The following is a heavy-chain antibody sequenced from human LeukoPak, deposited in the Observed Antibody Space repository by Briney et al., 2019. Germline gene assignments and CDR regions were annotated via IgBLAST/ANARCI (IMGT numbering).Heavy chain of an antibody. D-gene: IGHD2-2*01. J-gene: IGHJ4*02. CDR1: GGSISSGGYY. Sequence: PSQTLSLTCTVSGGSISSGGYYWSWIRQPPGKGLEWIGYIYHSGSTYYNPSLKSRVTISVDRSKNQFSLKLSSVTAADTAVYYCARTLLGYQLLSDWGQGTLVTVSS. V-gene: IGHV4-30-2*01. CDR3: ARTLLGYQLLSD. CDR2: IYHSGST.